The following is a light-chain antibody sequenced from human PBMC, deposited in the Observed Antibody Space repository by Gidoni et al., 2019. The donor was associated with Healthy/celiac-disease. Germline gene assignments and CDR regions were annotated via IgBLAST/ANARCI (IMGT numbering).Light chain of an antibody. CDR2: DAA. J-gene: IGKJ4*01. Sequence: EIVWTQSPATLSLSPGERATLSCRASQRVSSYLAWYQQKPGQAPRLLIYDAANRATGIPARFSGSGSGTDFTLTISSLEPEDFAVYYCQQRSNWPPGLTFGGGTKVEIK. CDR3: QQRSNWPPGLT. CDR1: QRVSSY. V-gene: IGKV3-11*01.